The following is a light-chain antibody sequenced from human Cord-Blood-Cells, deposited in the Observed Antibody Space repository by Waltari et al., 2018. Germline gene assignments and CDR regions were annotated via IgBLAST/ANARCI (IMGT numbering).Light chain of an antibody. CDR2: EGS. V-gene: IGLV2-23*01. J-gene: IGLJ1*01. CDR1: SSDVWSYHL. CDR3: CSYAGSSTYV. Sequence: QSALTQPASVSGSPGQSLTISCTGTSSDVWSYHLVSWYQQHPGKAPKLMIYEGSKRPSGVSNRFSGSKSGNTASLTISGLQAEDEADYYCCSYAGSSTYVFGTGTKVTVL.